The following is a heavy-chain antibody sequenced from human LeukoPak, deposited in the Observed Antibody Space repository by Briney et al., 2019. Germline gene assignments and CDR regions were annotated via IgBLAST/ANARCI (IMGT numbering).Heavy chain of an antibody. J-gene: IGHJ5*02. CDR2: IYYSGST. Sequence: SQTLSLTCTVSGGSISNDGNYWSWIRQHPGKGLEWIGYIYYSGSTYYNPSLKSRVTISVDTSKNQFSLKLSSVTAADTAVYYCARDLTGNNWFDPWGQGTLVTVSS. CDR3: ARDLTGNNWFDP. V-gene: IGHV4-31*03. CDR1: GGSISNDGNY.